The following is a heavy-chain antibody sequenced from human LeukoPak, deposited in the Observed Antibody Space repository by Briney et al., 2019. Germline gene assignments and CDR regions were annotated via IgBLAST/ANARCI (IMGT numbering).Heavy chain of an antibody. V-gene: IGHV1-2*02. CDR1: GYTFTGYY. Sequence: ASVKVSFKASGYTFTGYYMHWVRQAPGQGLEWMGWINPNSGGTNYAQKFQGRVTMTRDTSISTAYTELSRLRSDDTAVYYCARDVFYYGSGTQAPYWGQGTLVTVSS. J-gene: IGHJ4*02. CDR3: ARDVFYYGSGTQAPY. CDR2: INPNSGGT. D-gene: IGHD3-10*01.